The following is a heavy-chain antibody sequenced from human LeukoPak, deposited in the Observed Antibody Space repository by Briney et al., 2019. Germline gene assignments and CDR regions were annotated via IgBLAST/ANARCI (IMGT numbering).Heavy chain of an antibody. CDR3: AFSVAGIRYSYYGMDV. D-gene: IGHD6-19*01. Sequence: SVKVSCKASGGTFSSYAISWVRQAPGQGLEWMGRIIPILGIANYAQKFQGRVTITADKSTSTAYMELSSLRSEDTAVYYCAFSVAGIRYSYYGMDVGGQGPRSPSP. J-gene: IGHJ6*02. V-gene: IGHV1-69*04. CDR2: IIPILGIA. CDR1: GGTFSSYA.